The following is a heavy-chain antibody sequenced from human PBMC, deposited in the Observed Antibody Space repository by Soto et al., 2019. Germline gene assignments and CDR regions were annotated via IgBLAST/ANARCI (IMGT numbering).Heavy chain of an antibody. CDR3: ARGRYGDY. V-gene: IGHV1-18*01. CDR2: ISAHHGNT. D-gene: IGHD1-1*01. CDR1: GYTFTSYG. Sequence: QVHLVQSGAEVKKPGASVKVSCKASGYTFTSYGITRVRQAPGQGLEWMGWISAHHGNTDYAQKLQGRVIVTRDTSTSTAYMELKSLRSDDTAVYYCARGRYGDYWGQGALVTVSS. J-gene: IGHJ4*02.